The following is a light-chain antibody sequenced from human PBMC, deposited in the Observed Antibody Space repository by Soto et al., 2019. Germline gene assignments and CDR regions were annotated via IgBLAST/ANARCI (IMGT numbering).Light chain of an antibody. CDR2: DVS. V-gene: IGLV2-11*01. CDR3: CSYAGSYTVV. J-gene: IGLJ2*01. Sequence: QSVLTQPRSVSGSPGQSVTISCTGTSSDVGGYSYVSWYQQHPGKAPKLMICDVSNRPSGVPDRFSGSKSGNTASLTISGLQAEDEADYYCCSYAGSYTVVFGGRTKLTVL. CDR1: SSDVGGYSY.